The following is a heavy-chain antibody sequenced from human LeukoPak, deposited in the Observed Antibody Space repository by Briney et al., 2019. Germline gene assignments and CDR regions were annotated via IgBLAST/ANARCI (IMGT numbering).Heavy chain of an antibody. J-gene: IGHJ5*02. CDR3: ARNRYYYGSGNYGVPNWFDP. D-gene: IGHD3-10*01. CDR1: GGSISSNSYY. V-gene: IGHV4-39*01. CDR2: IYYSGST. Sequence: SETLSLTCTVSGGSISSNSYYWGWIRQPPGKGLEWIGSIYYSGSTYYNPSLKSRVTISVDTSKNQFSLKLRSVTAADTAVYSCARNRYYYGSGNYGVPNWFDPWGQGTLVTVSS.